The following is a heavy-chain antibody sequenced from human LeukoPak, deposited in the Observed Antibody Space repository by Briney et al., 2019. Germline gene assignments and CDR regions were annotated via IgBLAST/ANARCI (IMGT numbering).Heavy chain of an antibody. CDR2: INHSGST. V-gene: IGHV4-34*01. CDR3: AREAQYCSGGSCLGYYYMDV. CDR1: GGSFSGYY. D-gene: IGHD2-15*01. Sequence: SETLSPTCAVYGGSFSGYYWSWIRQPPGKGLEWIGEINHSGSTNYNPSLKSRVTISVDTSKNQFSLKLSSVTAADTAVYYCAREAQYCSGGSCLGYYYMDVWGKGTTVTVSS. J-gene: IGHJ6*03.